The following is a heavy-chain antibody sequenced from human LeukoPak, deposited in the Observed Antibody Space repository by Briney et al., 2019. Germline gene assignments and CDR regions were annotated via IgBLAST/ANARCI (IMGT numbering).Heavy chain of an antibody. D-gene: IGHD3-3*01. Sequence: GGSLRLSCVTSGFTFSGYWMHWVRQGPEKGLELVSRVDNDGHGIIYADSVKGRFTTSRDNVKNTLYLQMNSLRVEDTAVYYCAAGGGWDPSFGVVTHIDAWGKGTTVVVS. CDR1: GFTFSGYW. CDR3: AAGGGWDPSFGVVTHIDA. CDR2: VDNDGHGI. V-gene: IGHV3-74*01. J-gene: IGHJ6*03.